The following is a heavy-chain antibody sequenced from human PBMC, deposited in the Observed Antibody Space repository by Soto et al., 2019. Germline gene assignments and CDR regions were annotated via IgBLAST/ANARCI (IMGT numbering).Heavy chain of an antibody. CDR3: ARDSTGYSSRWYGFFDY. J-gene: IGHJ4*02. V-gene: IGHV4-31*03. Sequence: SETLSLTCTVSGGSISSGGYYWSWIRQHPGKGLEWIGYIYYSGSTYYNPSLKSRVTISVDTSKNQFSLKLSSVTAADTAVYYCARDSTGYSSRWYGFFDYWGQGTLVTVSS. D-gene: IGHD6-13*01. CDR1: GGSISSGGYY. CDR2: IYYSGST.